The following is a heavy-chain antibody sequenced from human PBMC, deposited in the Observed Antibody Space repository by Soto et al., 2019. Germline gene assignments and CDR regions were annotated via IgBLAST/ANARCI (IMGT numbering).Heavy chain of an antibody. V-gene: IGHV4-31*03. CDR3: ARAFLDCSSTSCPNDAFDI. Sequence: SETLSLTCTVSGGSISSGGYYWSWIRQHPGKGLEWIGYIYYSGSTYYNPSLKSRVTISVDTSKNQFSLKLSSVTAADTAVYYCARAFLDCSSTSCPNDAFDIWGQGTMVTVSS. D-gene: IGHD2-2*01. CDR1: GGSISSGGYY. CDR2: IYYSGST. J-gene: IGHJ3*02.